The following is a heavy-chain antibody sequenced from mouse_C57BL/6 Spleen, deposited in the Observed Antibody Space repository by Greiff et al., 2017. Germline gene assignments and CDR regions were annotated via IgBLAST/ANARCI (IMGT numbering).Heavy chain of an antibody. Sequence: DVMLVESGGGLVKPGGSLKLSCAASGFTFSDYGMHWVRQAPEKGLEWVAYISSGSSTIYYADTVKGRFTISRDNAKNTLFLQRTSLRSEDTAMYYCARNGYHGGFDYWGQGTTLTVSS. CDR1: GFTFSDYG. V-gene: IGHV5-17*01. J-gene: IGHJ2*01. CDR3: ARNGYHGGFDY. D-gene: IGHD2-2*01. CDR2: ISSGSSTI.